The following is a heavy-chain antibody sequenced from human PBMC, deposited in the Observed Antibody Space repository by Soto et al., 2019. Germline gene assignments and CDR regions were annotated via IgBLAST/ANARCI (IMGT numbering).Heavy chain of an antibody. CDR1: GYTFTGYY. J-gene: IGHJ6*02. CDR2: INPNSGGT. Sequence: GASVKVSCKASGYTFTGYYMHWVRQAPGQGLEWMGWINPNSGGTNYAQKFQGWVTMTRDTSISTAYMELSRLRSDDTAVYYCARVGYNWNGQVSYGMDVWGQGTTVTVSS. D-gene: IGHD1-1*01. CDR3: ARVGYNWNGQVSYGMDV. V-gene: IGHV1-2*04.